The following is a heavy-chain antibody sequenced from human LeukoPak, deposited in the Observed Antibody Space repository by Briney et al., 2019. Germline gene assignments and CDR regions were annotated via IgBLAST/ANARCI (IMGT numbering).Heavy chain of an antibody. Sequence: PGGSLRLSCAASGFTVSSNYMSWVRQAPGKGLEWVANIKEDGSEKNYVDTVKGRFTISRDNAKYSLYLQMSSLRAEDTAIYYCAREGSGWYPALDIWGQGTMVPVSS. CDR3: AREGSGWYPALDI. V-gene: IGHV3-7*01. D-gene: IGHD6-19*01. J-gene: IGHJ3*02. CDR2: IKEDGSEK. CDR1: GFTVSSNY.